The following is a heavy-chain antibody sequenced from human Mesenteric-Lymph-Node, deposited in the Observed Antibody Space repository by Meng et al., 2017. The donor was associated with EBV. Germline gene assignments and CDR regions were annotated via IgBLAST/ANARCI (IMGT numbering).Heavy chain of an antibody. Sequence: QMSLRGEGRALVKPTQTPARDLPFSGLAPRTRWGLVGWVRPPPGQAVWMLALIYWDGEKGHRPTLKSRLTITKNTSKSQVVLTMGDMDPVDTGTYYCAGLSARLEYWCPGTLVTVSS. D-gene: IGHD3-16*01. CDR3: AGLSARLEY. CDR1: GLAPRTRWGL. J-gene: IGHJ4*02. V-gene: IGHV2-5*02. CDR2: IYWDGEK.